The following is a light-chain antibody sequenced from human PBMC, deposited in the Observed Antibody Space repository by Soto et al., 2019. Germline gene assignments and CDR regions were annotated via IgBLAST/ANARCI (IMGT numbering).Light chain of an antibody. CDR2: DAS. CDR3: QHRTHWPTT. CDR1: QSVSSY. V-gene: IGKV3-11*01. J-gene: IGKJ1*01. Sequence: EIVLTQSPATLSLSPGERATLSCRASQSVSSYLAWYQQKPGQSPRLLIYDASNRATGIPVRFSGSGSGTDFTLTISSLEPEDFAIYYCQHRTHWPTTFGQGTKVEIK.